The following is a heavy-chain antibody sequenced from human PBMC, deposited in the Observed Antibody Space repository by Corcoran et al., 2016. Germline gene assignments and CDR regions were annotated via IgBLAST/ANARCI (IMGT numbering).Heavy chain of an antibody. CDR2: IYPGDSDT. D-gene: IGHD3-3*01. Sequence: EVQLVQSGAEVKKPGESLKISCQGSGYRFTNCWIGWVRQMPGEGLEWMGIIYPGDSDTRYGPSFQGQVTISADKSISTAYLQWSSLQASDTAMYYCVRFLEWTSPDAFDIWGQGTLVTVSS. CDR3: VRFLEWTSPDAFDI. V-gene: IGHV5-51*01. J-gene: IGHJ3*02. CDR1: GYRFTNCW.